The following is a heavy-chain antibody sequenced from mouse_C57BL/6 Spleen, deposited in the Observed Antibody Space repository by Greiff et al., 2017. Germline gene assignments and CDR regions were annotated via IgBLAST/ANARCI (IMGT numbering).Heavy chain of an antibody. CDR3: ARSGSSYGGY. CDR1: GYTFTSYW. Sequence: QVQLQQSGAELVKPGASVKMSCKASGYTFTSYWITWVKQRPGQGLEWIGDNYPGSGSTNYNEKFKSKATLTVDTSSSTAYMQLSSLTSEDSAVYYCARSGSSYGGYWGQGTTLTVSS. D-gene: IGHD1-1*01. J-gene: IGHJ2*01. CDR2: NYPGSGST. V-gene: IGHV1-55*01.